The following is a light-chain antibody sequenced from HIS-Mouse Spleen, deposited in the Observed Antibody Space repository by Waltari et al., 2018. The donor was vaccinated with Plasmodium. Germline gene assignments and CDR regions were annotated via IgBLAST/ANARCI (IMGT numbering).Light chain of an antibody. J-gene: IGLJ2*01. Sequence: SYELTQPPSVSVSPGQTARITCSGDALPKQYAYWYQQKPGQAPVLVRNKDSERPSGSPERFSGSSSGTTVTLTISGVQAEDEADYYCQSADSSGTYVVFGGGTKLTVL. V-gene: IGLV3-25*03. CDR1: ALPKQY. CDR2: KDS. CDR3: QSADSSGTYVV.